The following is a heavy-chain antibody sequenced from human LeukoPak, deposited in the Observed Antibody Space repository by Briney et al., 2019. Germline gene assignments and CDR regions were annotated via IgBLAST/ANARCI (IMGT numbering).Heavy chain of an antibody. J-gene: IGHJ6*03. V-gene: IGHV3-74*01. D-gene: IGHD3-10*01. Sequence: GGSLRLSCAASGFTFSSYWMHWVRQAPGKGLVWVSRINSDGSSTSYADSVKGRFTISRDNAKNTLYLQMNSMRAEDTAVYYCAGFHGFGESKDYYYYYMDVWGKGTTVTISS. CDR3: AGFHGFGESKDYYYYYMDV. CDR2: INSDGSST. CDR1: GFTFSSYW.